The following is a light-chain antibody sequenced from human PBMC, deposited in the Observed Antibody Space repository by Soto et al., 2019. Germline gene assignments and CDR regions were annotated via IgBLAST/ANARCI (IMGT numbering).Light chain of an antibody. V-gene: IGKV3-11*01. CDR1: QSVSSY. CDR2: DAS. J-gene: IGKJ5*01. CDR3: QQRSDWPLT. Sequence: EIVLTQSPATLSLSPGEGATLSCRASQSVSSYLAWYQQKPGQAPRLLIYDASNRATGIPARFSGSGSGTDFTLSISSLEPEDVAVYYCQQRSDWPLTFGGGTRLEIK.